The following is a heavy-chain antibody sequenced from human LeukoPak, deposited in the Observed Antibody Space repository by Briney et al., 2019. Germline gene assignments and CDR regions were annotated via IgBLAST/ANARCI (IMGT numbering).Heavy chain of an antibody. CDR2: ISSSGSTI. CDR1: GFTFSDYY. V-gene: IGHV3-11*01. Sequence: PGGSLRLSCAASGFTFSDYYMSWIRQAPGKGLEWVSYISSSGSTIYYADSVKGRFSISRDNSKNTLYLQMNSLRAEDTAVYYCAKEPWSFDYWGQGTLVTVSS. J-gene: IGHJ4*02. CDR3: AKEPWSFDY. D-gene: IGHD2-8*02.